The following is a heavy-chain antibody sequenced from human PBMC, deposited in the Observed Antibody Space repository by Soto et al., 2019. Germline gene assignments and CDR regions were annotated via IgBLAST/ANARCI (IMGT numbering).Heavy chain of an antibody. V-gene: IGHV1-2*02. CDR2: INPATGAA. CDR1: GYPVTAYY. J-gene: IGHJ3*02. Sequence: QLHLVQSGAVVKKPGASVTVSCSASGYPVTAYYMHWVRQAPGRGLEWMGGINPATGAAKYTQTFQGRVTMTRDTSTSTVFMGLVGLTSEATAVFSCARGGGVGVAGSAAFDMWGQGTLVTVSS. CDR3: ARGGGVGVAGSAAFDM. D-gene: IGHD6-19*01.